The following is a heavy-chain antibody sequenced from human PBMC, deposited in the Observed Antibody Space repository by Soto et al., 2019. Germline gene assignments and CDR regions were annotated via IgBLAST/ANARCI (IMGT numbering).Heavy chain of an antibody. CDR3: AKNRNTGVAGTSCWFDP. V-gene: IGHV3-23*01. CDR2: ITGSGGTT. CDR1: GFTFSSSD. D-gene: IGHD6-19*01. J-gene: IGHJ5*02. Sequence: PGGSLRLSCAASGFTFSSSDMSWVRQAPGKGLEWVSAITGSGGTTYYADSVKGRFTIFRDNPKNTLYLQMNTLRAEDTAIYYCAKNRNTGVAGTSCWFDPWGQGTLVTVSS.